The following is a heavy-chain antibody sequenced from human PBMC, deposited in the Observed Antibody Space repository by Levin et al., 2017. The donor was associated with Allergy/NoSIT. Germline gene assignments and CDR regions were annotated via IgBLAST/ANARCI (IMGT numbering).Heavy chain of an antibody. V-gene: IGHV4-4*07. J-gene: IGHJ5*02. Sequence: KPGGSLRLSCTVSGGSISSYYWSWIRQPAGKGLEWIGRIYTSGSTNYNPSLKSRVTMSVDTSKNQFSLKLSSVTAADTAVYYCARTPIPDSSSWYGWFDPWGQGTLVTVSS. CDR1: GGSISSYY. CDR3: ARTPIPDSSSWYGWFDP. CDR2: IYTSGST. D-gene: IGHD6-13*01.